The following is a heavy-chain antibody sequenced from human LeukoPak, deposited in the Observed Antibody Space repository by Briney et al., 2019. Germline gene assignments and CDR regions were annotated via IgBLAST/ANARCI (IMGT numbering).Heavy chain of an antibody. Sequence: GEPLKISCKDSGYNFTNYWIGWVRQMPGKGLEWMGIIYPGDSDTRYSPSFQGQVTISADKSINTAYLRWSGLKASDTAMYYCARPYAEYADYWGQGTLVTVSS. CDR1: GYNFTNYW. V-gene: IGHV5-51*01. D-gene: IGHD4-17*01. J-gene: IGHJ4*02. CDR2: IYPGDSDT. CDR3: ARPYAEYADY.